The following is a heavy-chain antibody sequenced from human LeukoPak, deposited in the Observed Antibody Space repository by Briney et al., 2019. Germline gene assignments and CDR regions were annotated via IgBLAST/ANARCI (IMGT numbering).Heavy chain of an antibody. CDR1: GYTFTSYY. D-gene: IGHD6-6*01. Sequence: ASVKVSCKASGYTFTSYYMHWVRQAPGQGLEWMGIINPSGGSTNYAQKFQGRVTITADESTSTAYMELSSLRSEDTAVYYCARGPVFGSSSSEYFQHWGQGTLVTVSS. CDR3: ARGPVFGSSSSEYFQH. J-gene: IGHJ1*01. V-gene: IGHV1-46*01. CDR2: INPSGGST.